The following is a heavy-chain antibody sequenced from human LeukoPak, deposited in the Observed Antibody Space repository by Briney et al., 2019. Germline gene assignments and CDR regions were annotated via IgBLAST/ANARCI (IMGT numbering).Heavy chain of an antibody. CDR3: ARHIGFDAFHN. D-gene: IGHD3-10*01. J-gene: IGHJ3*02. CDR2: IFYSGGT. V-gene: IGHV4-39*01. CDR1: GGSINSTNNY. Sequence: PSETLSLTCTVSGGSINSTNNYWGWVRQPPGKGLEWIGTIFYSGGTYYNPSLKSRVTISGGTSKNQFSLKPSSVPAADPAFFYCARHIGFDAFHNRGQRTMVTVSS.